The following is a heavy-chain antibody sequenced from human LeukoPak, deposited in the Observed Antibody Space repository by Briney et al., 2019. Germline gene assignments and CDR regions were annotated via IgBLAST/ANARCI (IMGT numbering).Heavy chain of an antibody. Sequence: PSETLSLTCTVSGGSISSSSYYWGWIRQPPGKGLEWIGSIYYSGSTYYNPSLKSRVTISVDTSKNQFSLKLSSVTAADTAVYYCARQGGGPSHFDYWGQGTLVTVSS. CDR1: GGSISSSSYY. CDR3: ARQGGGPSHFDY. V-gene: IGHV4-39*01. CDR2: IYYSGST. D-gene: IGHD2-2*01. J-gene: IGHJ4*02.